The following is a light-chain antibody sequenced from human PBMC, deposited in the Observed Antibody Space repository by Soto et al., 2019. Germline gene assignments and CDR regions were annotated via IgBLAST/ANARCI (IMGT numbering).Light chain of an antibody. CDR2: LGS. Sequence: DIVMTQSPLSPPVTPGEPASISCRSSQSLLHSNGYNYLDWYLQKPGQSPQLLIYLGSNRSSGVPDRFCGSGSGTDFTLKISRVEAEDVWVYYCMQALQTPYTFGQGTKADIK. CDR1: QSLLHSNGYNY. V-gene: IGKV2-28*01. J-gene: IGKJ2*01. CDR3: MQALQTPYT.